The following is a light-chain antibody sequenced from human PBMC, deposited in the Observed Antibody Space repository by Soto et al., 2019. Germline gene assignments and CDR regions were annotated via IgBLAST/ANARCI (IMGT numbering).Light chain of an antibody. CDR3: QSYDISLSGYV. J-gene: IGLJ1*01. CDR1: SSNIGAAYD. CDR2: GNS. V-gene: IGLV1-40*01. Sequence: QSVLTQPPSVSGAPGQRVTISCTGSSSNIGAAYDVHWYQQVPGTAPKLLIYGNSNRPSGVPDRFSGSKSGTSASLAITGLQAEDEADYYCQSYDISLSGYVFGTGTKVTVL.